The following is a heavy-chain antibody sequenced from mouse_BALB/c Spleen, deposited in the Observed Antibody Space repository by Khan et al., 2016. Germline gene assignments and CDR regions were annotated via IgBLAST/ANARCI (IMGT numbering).Heavy chain of an antibody. V-gene: IGHV5-17*02. CDR1: GFTFSSFG. CDR2: ISSDSSTK. CDR3: ARDRYDY. J-gene: IGHJ2*01. D-gene: IGHD2-14*01. Sequence: EVALVESGGGLVQPGGSRKLSCAASGFTFSSFGMHWVRQAPEKGLEWVAYISSDSSTKYYAETVKSRFTISRDNPKNTLIMQMTSLRYKNTAIFYCARDRYDYWCQGTTLTVSS.